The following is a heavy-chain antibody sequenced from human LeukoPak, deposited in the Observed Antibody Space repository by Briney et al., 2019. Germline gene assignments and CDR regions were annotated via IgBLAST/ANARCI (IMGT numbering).Heavy chain of an antibody. J-gene: IGHJ4*02. D-gene: IGHD6-19*01. CDR2: INLNSGGT. V-gene: IGHV1-2*02. CDR3: ARDSSLGSSGWYSGELAFDY. CDR1: GYTFTGYY. Sequence: ASVKVSCKASGYTFTGYYMHWVRQAPGQGLEWMGWINLNSGGTNYAQKFQGRVTMTRDTSISTAYMELSRLRSDDTAVFYCARDSSLGSSGWYSGELAFDYWGQGTLVTVSS.